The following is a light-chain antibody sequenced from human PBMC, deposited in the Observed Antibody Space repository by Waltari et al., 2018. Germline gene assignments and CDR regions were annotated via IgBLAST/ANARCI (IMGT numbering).Light chain of an antibody. CDR1: SSDVGDYKF. J-gene: IGLJ1*01. CDR2: EVN. Sequence: QSALTQPPSASGSPGQSVTFSCPGNSSDVGDYKFVSWYQQHPGKAPKLIIYEVNKRPSGVPDRFSGSKSGNTASLTVSGLQAEDEADYYCSSYSDSNRIYVFGTGTKVTVL. CDR3: SSYSDSNRIYV. V-gene: IGLV2-8*01.